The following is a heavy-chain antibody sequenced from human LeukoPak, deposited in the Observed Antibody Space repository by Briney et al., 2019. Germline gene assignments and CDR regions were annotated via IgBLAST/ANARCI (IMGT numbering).Heavy chain of an antibody. V-gene: IGHV3-23*01. CDR1: GFTFNSYA. Sequence: GGYVTFYCAASGFTFNSYAMRWVGPAQGQELEWVSAISGSGGSTYYADSVKGRFTITRDNSKNTLYLQMNSLRAEDTAVYYCAKDATIFGVVTYYFDYWGQGTLVTVSS. J-gene: IGHJ4*02. CDR2: ISGSGGST. CDR3: AKDATIFGVVTYYFDY. D-gene: IGHD3-3*01.